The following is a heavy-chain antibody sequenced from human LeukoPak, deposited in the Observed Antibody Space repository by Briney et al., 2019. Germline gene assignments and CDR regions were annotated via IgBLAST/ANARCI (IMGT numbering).Heavy chain of an antibody. D-gene: IGHD6-13*01. J-gene: IGHJ6*03. CDR1: GGSFRSYY. CDR2: IYYSGST. V-gene: IGHV4-59*01. CDR3: ARAPQQRGNYYYMDV. Sequence: SETLSLTCTVSGGSFRSYYWSWIRQPPEKGLEWIAYIYYSGSTNYNPSLKSRVTISVDTSKNQFSLKLSSVTAADTAVYYCARAPQQRGNYYYMDVWGKGTTVTVSS.